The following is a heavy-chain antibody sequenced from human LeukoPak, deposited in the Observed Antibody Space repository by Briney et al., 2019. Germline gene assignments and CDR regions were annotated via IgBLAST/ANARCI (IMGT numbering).Heavy chain of an antibody. Sequence: GGSLRPSCAASGFTFSSYWMHWVRQAPGKGLVWVSRINSDGSSTSYADSVKGRFTISRDNSKNSLYLQMNSLRTEDTALYYCAKGKNTGSYLSHVDYWGQGTLVTVSS. CDR1: GFTFSSYW. V-gene: IGHV3-74*01. CDR3: AKGKNTGSYLSHVDY. D-gene: IGHD3-10*01. J-gene: IGHJ4*02. CDR2: INSDGSST.